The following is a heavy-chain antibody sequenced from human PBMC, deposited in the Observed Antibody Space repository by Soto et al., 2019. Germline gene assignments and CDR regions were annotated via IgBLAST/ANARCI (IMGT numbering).Heavy chain of an antibody. CDR2: ISDDGMNR. Sequence: QVQLVESGGGVVQFGRSLRLSCAASGFSFSNYGMHWVRQAPGKGLVWVAVISDDGMNRYYADFVKGRFTISRDNSKNTLPLQMNSLRPEDTAVYYCAKTWIHLWSYFNYWGQGTLVTVSS. CDR1: GFSFSNYG. J-gene: IGHJ4*02. CDR3: AKTWIHLWSYFNY. D-gene: IGHD5-18*01. V-gene: IGHV3-30*18.